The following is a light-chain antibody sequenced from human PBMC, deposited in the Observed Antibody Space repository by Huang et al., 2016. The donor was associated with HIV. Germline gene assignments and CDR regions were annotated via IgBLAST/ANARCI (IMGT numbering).Light chain of an antibody. J-gene: IGKJ1*01. Sequence: EVVMTQSPAILSVSPGERATLSCRASQSVTSNLAWYQQKPGQAPRLLIYSASTRATGIPARFIGSGSGTEFTLTISSLQSEDFAVYYCQHYNNWPWWTFGQGTKVEIK. CDR3: QHYNNWPWWT. CDR1: QSVTSN. CDR2: SAS. V-gene: IGKV3-15*01.